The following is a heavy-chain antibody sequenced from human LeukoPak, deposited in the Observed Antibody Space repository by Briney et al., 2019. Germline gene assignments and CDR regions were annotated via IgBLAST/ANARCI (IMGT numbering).Heavy chain of an antibody. CDR2: STE. V-gene: IGHV3-30*04. D-gene: IGHD6-25*01. CDR1: GFVFSNFE. CDR3: ARLKRPNYFDY. J-gene: IGHJ4*02. Sequence: PGGSLRLSCAASGFVFSNFEMNWVRKAPGKGLEWLGSTEYDADSVKGRFTISRDNSKNTLYLQMDSLTPDDTAVYYCARLKRPNYFDYWGQGTLVIVSS.